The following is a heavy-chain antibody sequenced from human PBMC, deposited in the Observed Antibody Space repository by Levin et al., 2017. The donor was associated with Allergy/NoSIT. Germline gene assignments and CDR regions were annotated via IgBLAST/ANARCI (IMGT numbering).Heavy chain of an antibody. Sequence: GSLRLSCAVSGYSISSGYYWGWIRQPPGKGLEWIGSIYHSGSTYYNPSLKSRVTISVDTSKNQFSLKLSSVTAADTAVYYCARAVTMVRGVILTPDPLFDYWGQGTLVTVSS. CDR3: ARAVTMVRGVILTPDPLFDY. CDR2: IYHSGST. D-gene: IGHD3-10*01. J-gene: IGHJ4*02. CDR1: GYSISSGYY. V-gene: IGHV4-38-2*01.